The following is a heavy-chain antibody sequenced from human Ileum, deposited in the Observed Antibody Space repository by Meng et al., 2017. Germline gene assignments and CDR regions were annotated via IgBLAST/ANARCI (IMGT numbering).Heavy chain of an antibody. CDR2: ISAYNGNT. V-gene: IGHV1-18*04. J-gene: IGHJ6*02. CDR1: GYAFSALF. CDR3: ARSIAVAVFYGMDV. Sequence: ASVKVSCKASGYAFSALFIHWVRQAPGQGLEWMGWISAYNGNTNYAQKLQGRVTMTTDTSTSTAYMELRSLRSDDTAVYYCARSIAVAVFYGMDVWGQGTTVTVSS. D-gene: IGHD6-19*01.